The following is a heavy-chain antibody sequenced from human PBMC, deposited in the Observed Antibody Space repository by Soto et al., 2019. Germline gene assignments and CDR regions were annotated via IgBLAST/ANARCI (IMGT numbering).Heavy chain of an antibody. V-gene: IGHV3-30-3*01. J-gene: IGHJ4*02. Sequence: GGSLRLSCAASGFTFSSYAMHWVRQAPGKGLEWVAVISYDGSNKYYADSVKGRFTISRDNSKNTLYLQMNSLRAEDTAVYYCARESELRYFDWLTTGSFDYWGQGTLVTVSS. CDR1: GFTFSSYA. D-gene: IGHD3-9*01. CDR3: ARESELRYFDWLTTGSFDY. CDR2: ISYDGSNK.